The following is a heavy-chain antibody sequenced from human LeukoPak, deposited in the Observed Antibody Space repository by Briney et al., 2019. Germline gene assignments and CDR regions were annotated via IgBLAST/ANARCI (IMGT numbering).Heavy chain of an antibody. Sequence: ASVKVSCKASGYTFSRNGVSWVRQAPGQGLEWLGWISAYNGNTNYAQKLQGRVIVTTDTSTSTTYMELRRLRSDDTAVYYCVRRPVEAMGFFDYWGQGTLVTVSS. V-gene: IGHV1-18*01. CDR3: VRRPVEAMGFFDY. CDR2: ISAYNGNT. D-gene: IGHD6-19*01. J-gene: IGHJ4*02. CDR1: GYTFSRNG.